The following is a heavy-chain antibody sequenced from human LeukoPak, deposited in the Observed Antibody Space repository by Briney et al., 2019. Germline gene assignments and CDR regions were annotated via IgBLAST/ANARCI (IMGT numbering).Heavy chain of an antibody. CDR1: GGPISNFA. V-gene: IGHV1-69*01. D-gene: IGHD3-3*01. CDR3: ARDDYDFWSGPSLTYYYYYMDV. CDR2: IIPNVHGTS. J-gene: IGHJ6*03. Sequence: SVTVSCKASGGPISNFAFNWVRQAPGQGLEWVGGIIPNVHGTSKYAQKFQGRVTITADESTSTAYMELSSLRSEDTAVYYCARDDYDFWSGPSLTYYYYYMDVWGKGTTVTVSS.